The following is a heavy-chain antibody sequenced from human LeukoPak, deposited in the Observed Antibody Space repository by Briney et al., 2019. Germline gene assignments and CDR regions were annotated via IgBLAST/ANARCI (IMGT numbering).Heavy chain of an antibody. CDR2: VNPHSGGT. V-gene: IGHV1-2*02. J-gene: IGHJ4*02. CDR3: AREEEGGTFDY. D-gene: IGHD3-16*01. Sequence: ASVKVSCKASGYSFIDYYIHWVRQAPGQGLEWMGWVNPHSGGTKFAQKFQGRVTMTRDTSTSTVSMELSSLRSEDTAVYYCAREEEGGTFDYWGQGTLVTVSS. CDR1: GYSFIDYY.